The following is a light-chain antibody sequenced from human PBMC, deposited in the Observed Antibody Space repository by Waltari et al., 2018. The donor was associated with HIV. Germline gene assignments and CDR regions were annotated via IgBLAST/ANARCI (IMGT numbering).Light chain of an antibody. CDR3: SSYTSSSTLYVV. CDR2: DVS. J-gene: IGLJ2*01. V-gene: IGLV2-14*01. Sequence: QSAPTQPASVSGSPGQSITISCTGTRSDAGGYNSVSWYQQHPGKAPKLMIYDVSYRPSGVSNRFSGSKSGNTASLTISGLQAEDEADYYCSSYTSSSTLYVVFGGGTKLTVL. CDR1: RSDAGGYNS.